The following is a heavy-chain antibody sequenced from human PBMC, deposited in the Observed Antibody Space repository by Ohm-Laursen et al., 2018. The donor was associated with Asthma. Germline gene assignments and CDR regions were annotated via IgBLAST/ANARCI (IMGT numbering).Heavy chain of an antibody. D-gene: IGHD1-14*01. CDR2: TRSKAHGGTT. V-gene: IGHV3-49*04. CDR3: SSKNRGFYYYYYGMDV. CDR1: GFTFSNYA. J-gene: IGHJ6*02. Sequence: SLRLSCSASGFTFSNYAMTWVRQAPEKGLEWVGVTRSKAHGGTTDYAASVKGRFTISRDDSTSIAHLQMNSLRTEDTAVYYCSSKNRGFYYYYYGMDVWGQGTTVTVSS.